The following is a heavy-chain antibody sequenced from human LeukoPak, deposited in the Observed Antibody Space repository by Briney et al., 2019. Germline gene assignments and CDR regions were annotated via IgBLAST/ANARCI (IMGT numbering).Heavy chain of an antibody. J-gene: IGHJ5*01. CDR1: GFTFSNYG. V-gene: IGHV3-30*02. Sequence: VGSLRLSCAASGFTFSNYGMHWVRQVPGKGLEWLAFMRYGDGDTYYKDSVKGRFTISRDNSKNTLYLQMNSLVIEDSAIYYCAKDWSTVWSNSFDSWGQGSLVTVSS. CDR2: MRYGDGDT. D-gene: IGHD3-3*01. CDR3: AKDWSTVWSNSFDS.